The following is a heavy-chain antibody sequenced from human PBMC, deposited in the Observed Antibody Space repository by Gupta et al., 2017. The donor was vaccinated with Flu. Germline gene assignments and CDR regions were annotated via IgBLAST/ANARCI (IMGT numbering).Heavy chain of an antibody. CDR1: GGSISSYY. J-gene: IGHJ6*03. CDR2: IYYSGST. V-gene: IGHV4-59*01. D-gene: IGHD2-15*01. CDR3: ARGGRNRYYYYYYYMDV. Sequence: QVQLQESCPGLVKPSETLSLTCTVSGGSISSYYWSWIRQPPGKGLEWIGYIYYSGSTNYNPSLKSRVTISVDTSKNQFSLKLSSVTAADTAVYYCARGGRNRYYYYYYYMDVWGKGTTVTVSS.